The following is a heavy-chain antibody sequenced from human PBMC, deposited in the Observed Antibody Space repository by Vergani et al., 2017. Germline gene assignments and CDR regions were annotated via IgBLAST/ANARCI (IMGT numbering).Heavy chain of an antibody. CDR1: GGTFSSYT. CDR3: ARGPVFSSGMDV. Sequence: QVQLVQSGAEVKKPGSSVKVSCKASGGTFSSYTISWVRQAPGQGLEWMGRIIPILGIANYAQKFQGRVTITADKSTSTAYMELSSLRSEDTAVYYCARGPVFSSGMDVWGQGTTVTVSS. D-gene: IGHD2/OR15-2a*01. J-gene: IGHJ6*02. CDR2: IIPILGIA. V-gene: IGHV1-69*02.